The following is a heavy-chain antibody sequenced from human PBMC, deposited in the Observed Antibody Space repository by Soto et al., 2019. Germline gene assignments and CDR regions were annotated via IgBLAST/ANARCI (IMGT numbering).Heavy chain of an antibody. Sequence: GGSLRLSCAASGFSFSTYDMNWVRQAPGKGLEWISYINSRSDSIDYADSVKGRFTITRDNAKNSVYLQMNSLRVEDTGVYYCARDAPLSPGTWLNLDYWSQGTLVTVSS. CDR2: INSRSDSI. J-gene: IGHJ4*02. D-gene: IGHD3-10*01. CDR3: ARDAPLSPGTWLNLDY. V-gene: IGHV3-48*01. CDR1: GFSFSTYD.